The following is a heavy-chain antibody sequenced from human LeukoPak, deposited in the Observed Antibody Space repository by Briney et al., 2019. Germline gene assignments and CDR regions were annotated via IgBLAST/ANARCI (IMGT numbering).Heavy chain of an antibody. V-gene: IGHV4-39*07. Sequence: SETLSLTCTVSGGSISSSSYYWGWIRQPPGKGLEWIGSIYYSGSTYYNPSLKSRVTMSVDTSKNQFSLKLTSATAADTAVYYCARGPLYDYVWGSYRPKTTMYNWFDPWGQGTLVTVSS. CDR3: ARGPLYDYVWGSYRPKTTMYNWFDP. D-gene: IGHD3-16*02. CDR1: GGSISSSSYY. J-gene: IGHJ5*02. CDR2: IYYSGST.